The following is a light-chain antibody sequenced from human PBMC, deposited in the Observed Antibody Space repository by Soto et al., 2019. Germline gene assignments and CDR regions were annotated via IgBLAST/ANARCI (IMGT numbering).Light chain of an antibody. CDR3: QQYGSSLYT. J-gene: IGKJ3*01. V-gene: IGKV3-20*01. CDR2: GTS. CDR1: QSVSSKY. Sequence: IVLTQSAGTLSLSPGERDTLSCRASQSVSSKYLAWYQQKPGQAPRVLIYGTSIRASGVPERFSGGGSGTDFTLTITRLEPEDFAVYYCQQYGSSLYTFGPGTKVDIK.